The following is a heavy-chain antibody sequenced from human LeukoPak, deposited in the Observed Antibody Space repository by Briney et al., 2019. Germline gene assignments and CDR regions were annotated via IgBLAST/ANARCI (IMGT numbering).Heavy chain of an antibody. J-gene: IGHJ5*02. Sequence: GGSLRLSCAASGFTFSSYGMHWVRQAPGKGLEWVAVIWYDGSNKYYADSVKGRFTISRDNSKNTLYLQMKSLRAEDTAVYYCARVLDQNWFDPWGQGTLVTVSS. CDR3: ARVLDQNWFDP. D-gene: IGHD2/OR15-2a*01. CDR1: GFTFSSYG. CDR2: IWYDGSNK. V-gene: IGHV3-33*01.